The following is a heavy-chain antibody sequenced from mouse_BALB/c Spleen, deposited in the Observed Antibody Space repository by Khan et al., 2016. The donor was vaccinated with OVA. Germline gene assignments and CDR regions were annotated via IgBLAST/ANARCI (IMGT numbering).Heavy chain of an antibody. D-gene: IGHD2-1*01. V-gene: IGHV2-2*02. CDR2: IWSGGST. J-gene: IGHJ3*01. CDR1: GFSLTSYG. Sequence: QVQLKQSGPGLVQPSQSLSITCTVSGFSLTSYGVHWVRQSPGKGLEWLGVIWSGGSTDYNAAFISRLSISKDNSKCQVFFKMNSLQANDTAIYYCARSPYDNYGFAYWGQGTLVTVSA. CDR3: ARSPYDNYGFAY.